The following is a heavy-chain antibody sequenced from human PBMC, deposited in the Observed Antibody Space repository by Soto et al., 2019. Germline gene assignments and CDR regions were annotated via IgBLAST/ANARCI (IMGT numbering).Heavy chain of an antibody. CDR1: GFTFSSYA. Sequence: GGSLRLSCVASGFTFSSYAMSWVRQAPGKGLEWVSGITGGGGNTFYVDSVKGRFTISRDSAKNSLYLQMKSLRAEDTALYYCAKDKRDIVVVVAATGGAFDIWGQGTMVTVSS. CDR2: ITGGGGNT. CDR3: AKDKRDIVVVVAATGGAFDI. J-gene: IGHJ3*02. D-gene: IGHD2-15*01. V-gene: IGHV3-23*01.